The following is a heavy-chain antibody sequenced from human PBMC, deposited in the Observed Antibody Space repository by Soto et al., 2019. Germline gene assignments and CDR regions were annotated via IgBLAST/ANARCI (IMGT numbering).Heavy chain of an antibody. CDR3: ARQDYRSSTAASFLVNGYFDV. Sequence: QMQLQESGPGLVKPSGTLSLTCGVSGGSISSSKWWTWVRQPPGKGPEWIGEIYHSGSTNYNPSLPRRVNISLDKSKNKLSLKMNSVNDAETAVYYCARQDYRSSTAASFLVNGYFDVWGRGILVTVSS. CDR1: GGSISSSKW. CDR2: IYHSGST. V-gene: IGHV4-4*02. J-gene: IGHJ2*01. D-gene: IGHD6-6*01.